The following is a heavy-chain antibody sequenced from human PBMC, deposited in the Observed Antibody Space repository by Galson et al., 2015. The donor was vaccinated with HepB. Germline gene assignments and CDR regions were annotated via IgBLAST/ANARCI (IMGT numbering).Heavy chain of an antibody. CDR3: AKEDSSGYPACLGY. D-gene: IGHD3-22*01. Sequence: SLRLSCAASGFTFSSYGMHWVRQAPGKGLEWVAVISYGGSNKYYADSVKGRFTISRDNSKNTLYLQMNSLRAEDTAVYYCAKEDSSGYPACLGYWGQGTLVTVSS. CDR2: ISYGGSNK. CDR1: GFTFSSYG. V-gene: IGHV3-30*18. J-gene: IGHJ4*02.